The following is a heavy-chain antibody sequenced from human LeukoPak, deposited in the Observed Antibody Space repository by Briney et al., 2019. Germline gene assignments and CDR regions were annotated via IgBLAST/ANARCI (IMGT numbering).Heavy chain of an antibody. D-gene: IGHD6-6*01. V-gene: IGHV1-69*06. Sequence: SVKVSCKASGGTFSSYAISWVRQAPGQGLEWMGGIIPIFGTANYAQKFQGRVTITADKSTSTAYMELSSLRSEDTAVYYCARDGEYSSSPGDYYSDYWGQGTLVTVSS. CDR2: IIPIFGTA. CDR3: ARDGEYSSSPGDYYSDY. CDR1: GGTFSSYA. J-gene: IGHJ4*02.